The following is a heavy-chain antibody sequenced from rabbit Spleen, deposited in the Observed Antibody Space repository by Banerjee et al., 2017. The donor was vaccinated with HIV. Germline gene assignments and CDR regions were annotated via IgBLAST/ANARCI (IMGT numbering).Heavy chain of an antibody. CDR2: IITHSGFT. V-gene: IGHV1S45*01. CDR3: SRSTYPDYGWTTLNL. J-gene: IGHJ4*01. CDR1: GFDFSSGYD. Sequence: QEQLVESGGGLVQPGGSLKLSCKASGFDFSSGYDVCWVRQAPGKGLELIGCIITHSGFTWYASWVNGRFTISKTSSTTVTLQMTSLTAADTATYFCSRSTYPDYGWTTLNLWGQGTLVTVS. D-gene: IGHD7-1*01.